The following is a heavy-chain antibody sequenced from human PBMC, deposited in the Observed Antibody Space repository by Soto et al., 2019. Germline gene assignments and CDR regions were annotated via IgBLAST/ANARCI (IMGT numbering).Heavy chain of an antibody. J-gene: IGHJ4*02. CDR1: GYGFTTYG. CDR3: ARGRYGDY. CDR2: ISAHNGHT. V-gene: IGHV1-18*01. Sequence: QVHLVQSGAEVKKPGASVKGSCKGSGYGFTTYGITWVRQAPGQGLEWMAWISAHNGHTKYAQKLQGRVTVTRDTYTSTAYMELRSLRSDDTAVYYCARGRYGDYWGQGALVTVSS. D-gene: IGHD1-1*01.